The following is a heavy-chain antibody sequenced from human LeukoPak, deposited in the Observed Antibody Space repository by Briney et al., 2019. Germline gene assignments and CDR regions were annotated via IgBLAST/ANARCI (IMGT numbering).Heavy chain of an antibody. Sequence: PGGSLRLSCAASGFTFSSYGMHWVRQAPGKGLEWVAVMSYDGSNKYYADSVRGRFTISRDNSKNTLYLQMNSLRGEDTAVYYCAKSGKRHSSSWCYFDSWGQGTLVTVSA. J-gene: IGHJ4*02. CDR2: MSYDGSNK. V-gene: IGHV3-30*18. CDR1: GFTFSSYG. D-gene: IGHD6-13*01. CDR3: AKSGKRHSSSWCYFDS.